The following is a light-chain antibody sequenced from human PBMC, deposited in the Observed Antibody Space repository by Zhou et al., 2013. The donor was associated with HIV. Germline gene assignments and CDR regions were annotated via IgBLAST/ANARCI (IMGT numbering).Light chain of an antibody. Sequence: ELVLTQSPGTLSLSPGERATLSCRASQSVSSRYLNWFQQKPGQTPRLLIYGASSDGPLALPDRISGSGSGTDFTLTISRLEPEDFAVYSCQQYASSPRTFGQGTKVEIK. CDR1: QSVSSRY. CDR2: GAS. J-gene: IGKJ1*01. CDR3: QQYASSPRT. V-gene: IGKV3-20*01.